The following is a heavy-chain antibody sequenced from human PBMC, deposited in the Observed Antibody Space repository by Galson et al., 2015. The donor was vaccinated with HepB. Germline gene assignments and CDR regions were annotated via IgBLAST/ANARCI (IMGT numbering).Heavy chain of an antibody. CDR1: GFTFSSYA. CDR3: ARGWLDY. CDR2: ISYDGSSK. V-gene: IGHV3-30*04. J-gene: IGHJ4*02. D-gene: IGHD6-13*01. Sequence: SLRLSCAASGFTFSSYAMHWVRQAPGKGLEWVAVISYDGSSKYYADSVKGRFTISRDNSKNTLYLQMNSLRAEDTAVYYCARGWLDYWGQGTLVTVSS.